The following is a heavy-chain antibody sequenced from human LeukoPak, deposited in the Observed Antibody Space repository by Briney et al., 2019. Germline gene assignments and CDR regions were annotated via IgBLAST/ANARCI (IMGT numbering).Heavy chain of an antibody. J-gene: IGHJ4*02. CDR3: ARDLAGSSGWRYYLDS. CDR1: GFTFSNSG. CDR2: IWYDGSNK. Sequence: GGSLRLSCAASGFTFSNSGMHWVRQAPGKGLEWLAIIWYDGSNKYYPDSVKGRFTISRDNSKNTLYLQMNSLRAGDTAVYYCARDLAGSSGWRYYLDSWGQGTLVTVSS. V-gene: IGHV3-33*01. D-gene: IGHD6-19*01.